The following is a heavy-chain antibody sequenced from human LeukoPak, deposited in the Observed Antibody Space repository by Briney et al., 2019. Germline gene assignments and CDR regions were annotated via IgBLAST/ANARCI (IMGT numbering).Heavy chain of an antibody. Sequence: GRSLRLSCAASGFTFSSYGMHWVRQAPGKGLEWVAVISYDGSNKYYADSVKGRFTISRDNSKNTLYLQMNSLRAEDTAVYCCAKADYDSSGYCDYWGQGTLVTVSS. CDR2: ISYDGSNK. V-gene: IGHV3-30*18. D-gene: IGHD3-22*01. J-gene: IGHJ4*02. CDR3: AKADYDSSGYCDY. CDR1: GFTFSSYG.